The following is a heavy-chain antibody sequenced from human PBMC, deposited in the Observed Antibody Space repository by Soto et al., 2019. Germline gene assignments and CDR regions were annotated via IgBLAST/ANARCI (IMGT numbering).Heavy chain of an antibody. D-gene: IGHD3-10*01. V-gene: IGHV3-33*08. Sequence: QVRLVESGGGVVQPGRSLRLSCSASGFTFRNFGFHWVRQAPGKGLEWVALIWYDGSNKYYAESLKGRVSISRDNSKNTLYLEMKSLRFEDTAVYYCAGDGDKQGGPPHKTYAMDVWGQGTTVTVSS. CDR2: IWYDGSNK. CDR1: GFTFRNFG. CDR3: AGDGDKQGGPPHKTYAMDV. J-gene: IGHJ6*02.